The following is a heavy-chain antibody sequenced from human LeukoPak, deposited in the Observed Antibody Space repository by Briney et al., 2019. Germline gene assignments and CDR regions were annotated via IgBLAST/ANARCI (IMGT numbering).Heavy chain of an antibody. CDR2: MNPNSGNT. D-gene: IGHD3-10*01. CDR1: GYTFTSYD. CDR3: ARVRGENPVVYWFAP. J-gene: IGHJ5*02. V-gene: IGHV1-8*01. Sequence: ASVKVSCKASGYTFTSYDINWVRQATGQGLEWMGWMNPNSGNTGYAQKFQGRVTMTRNTSISTAYMELSSLRSEDTAVYYCARVRGENPVVYWFAPWGKGTLVTASS.